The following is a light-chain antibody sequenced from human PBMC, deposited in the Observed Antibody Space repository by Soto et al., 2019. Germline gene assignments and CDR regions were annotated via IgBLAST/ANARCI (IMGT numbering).Light chain of an antibody. Sequence: QSALTQPASVSGSPGQSITISCTGTSSDVGGYNYVSWYQQHPGKAPKLMIYEVSNRPSGVSNRFSGSKSGNTASLTISGLQAEDEADYYCSSYTSSSHYVFGTGTKLTDL. CDR2: EVS. CDR1: SSDVGGYNY. CDR3: SSYTSSSHYV. V-gene: IGLV2-14*01. J-gene: IGLJ1*01.